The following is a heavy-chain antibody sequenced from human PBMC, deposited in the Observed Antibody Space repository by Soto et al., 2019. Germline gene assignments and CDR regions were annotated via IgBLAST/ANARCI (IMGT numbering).Heavy chain of an antibody. V-gene: IGHV4-59*01. CDR1: GGSISSYY. CDR3: AAGRYRRGGFDY. Sequence: ASETLSLTCTVSGGSISSYYWSWIRQPPGKGLEWIGYIYYSGSTNYNPSLKSRVTISVDTSKNQFSLKLSSVTAADTAVYYCAAGRYRRGGFDYWGQGTLVTAPQ. D-gene: IGHD3-10*01. J-gene: IGHJ4*02. CDR2: IYYSGST.